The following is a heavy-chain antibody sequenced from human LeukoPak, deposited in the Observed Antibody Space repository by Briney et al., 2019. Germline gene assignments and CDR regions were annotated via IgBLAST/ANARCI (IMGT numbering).Heavy chain of an antibody. CDR1: GGTFSSYT. D-gene: IGHD1-20*01. CDR3: GRSRVTGTDQREFDY. J-gene: IGHJ4*02. V-gene: IGHV1-69*02. CDR2: IIPILCIA. Sequence: GSSVTVSCKASGGTFSSYTISWVRQAPGQGLEWMGRIIPILCIANYAQKFQGRVTITRDKATSTAYMELSSLRSEDKAVYFCGRSRVTGTDQREFDYWGQGTLVTVSS.